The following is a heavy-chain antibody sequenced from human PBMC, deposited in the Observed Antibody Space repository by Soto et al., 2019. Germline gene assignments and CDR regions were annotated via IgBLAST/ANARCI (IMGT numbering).Heavy chain of an antibody. Sequence: QVQLVQSGAEVKKPGASVKVSCKASGYTFTSYGISWVRQAPGQGLEWMGWIRPYNGNTNYAQKLQGRVTMTTDTSKSTAYMELSSVRSDDTGVYYCARDLPPQDYWGQGTLVTVSS. V-gene: IGHV1-18*01. J-gene: IGHJ4*02. CDR3: ARDLPPQDY. CDR2: IRPYNGNT. CDR1: GYTFTSYG.